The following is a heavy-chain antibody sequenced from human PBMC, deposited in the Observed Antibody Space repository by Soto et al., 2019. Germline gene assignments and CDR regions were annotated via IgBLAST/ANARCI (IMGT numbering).Heavy chain of an antibody. J-gene: IGHJ6*02. D-gene: IGHD3-22*01. CDR1: GFTFSSYW. V-gene: IGHV3-7*01. CDR2: IKQDGSEK. CDR3: AREGYYYDSSGYSYYGMDV. Sequence: PGGSLRLSCAASGFTFSSYWMSWVRQAPGKGLEWVANIKQDGSEKYYVDSVKGRFTISRDNAKNSLYLQMNSLRAEDTAVCYCAREGYYYDSSGYSYYGMDVWGQGTTVTVSS.